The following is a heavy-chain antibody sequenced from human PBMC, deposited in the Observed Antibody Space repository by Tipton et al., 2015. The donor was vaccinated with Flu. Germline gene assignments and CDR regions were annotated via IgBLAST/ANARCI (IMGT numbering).Heavy chain of an antibody. CDR2: IYTSGST. J-gene: IGHJ5*02. D-gene: IGHD4-17*01. CDR1: GGSISSSSYY. CDR3: ARDFGDLNWFDP. V-gene: IGHV4-61*09. Sequence: SGGSISSSSYYWTWIRQPAGKGLEWIGQIYTSGSTKYNPSLKSRVTMSLDTSKNQFSLKMSSVTAADTAMYYCARDFGDLNWFDPWGQGTLVTVSS.